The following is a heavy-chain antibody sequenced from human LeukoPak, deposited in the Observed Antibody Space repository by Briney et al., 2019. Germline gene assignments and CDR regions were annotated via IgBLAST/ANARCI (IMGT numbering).Heavy chain of an antibody. CDR2: IYYSGST. J-gene: IGHJ4*02. D-gene: IGHD1-1*01. CDR3: ARATTGAHDY. Sequence: SETLSLTCTVSGGSISSYYWSWIRQPPGKGLEWIGYIYYSGSTNYNPSLKSRVTISVDTSKNQFSLKLSSVTAADTAVYYCARATTGAHDYWGQGTLVTVSS. V-gene: IGHV4-59*12. CDR1: GGSISSYY.